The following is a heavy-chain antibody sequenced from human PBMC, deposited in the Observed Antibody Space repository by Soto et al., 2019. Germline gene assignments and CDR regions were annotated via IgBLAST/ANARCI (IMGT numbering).Heavy chain of an antibody. CDR2: ISGSGGNT. CDR3: AKGGGKQRRPPKDY. Sequence: EVQLLESGGGLVQPGGSLSLSCAASGFTFSSYAMSWVRQAPGKGLEWVSGISGSGGNTYYADSVKGRFTISRDNSKNTLSLQSTSRRAEDTAVYYCAKGGGKQRRPPKDYWGQGTLVTVSS. D-gene: IGHD6-25*01. J-gene: IGHJ4*02. CDR1: GFTFSSYA. V-gene: IGHV3-23*01.